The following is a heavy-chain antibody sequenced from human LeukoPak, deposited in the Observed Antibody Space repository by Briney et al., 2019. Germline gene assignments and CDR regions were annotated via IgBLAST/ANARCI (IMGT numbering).Heavy chain of an antibody. CDR3: ARRSYYDSTGYYAY. CDR2: IHHSGST. J-gene: IGHJ4*02. V-gene: IGHV4-4*02. D-gene: IGHD3-22*01. CDR1: GGSINNDDW. Sequence: PSETLSLTCGVSGGSINNDDWWSWLRQPPGKGLEGIGEIHHSGSTNYSPSLKSRVTISIDKSKNQFSLKLSSVTAADTALYYCARRSYYDSTGYYAYWGQGTLVTVSS.